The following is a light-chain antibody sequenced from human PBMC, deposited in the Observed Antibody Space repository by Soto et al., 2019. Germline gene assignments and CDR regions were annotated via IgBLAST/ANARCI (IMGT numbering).Light chain of an antibody. V-gene: IGKV3-11*01. CDR1: QSVSSY. CDR3: QQRSNWPLLT. J-gene: IGKJ4*01. Sequence: DIVLTQSPATLSLSPGERATLSCMASQSVSSYLAWYQQKPGQAPRLLIYDASNRDTGIPARFSGSGSGTDFTLTISSLEPEDFAVYYCQQRSNWPLLTCGGGTKVELK. CDR2: DAS.